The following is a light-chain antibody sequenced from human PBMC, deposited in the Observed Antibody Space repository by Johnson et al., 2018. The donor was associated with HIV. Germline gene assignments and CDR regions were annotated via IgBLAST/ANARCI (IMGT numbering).Light chain of an antibody. Sequence: QSVLTQPPSVSAAPGQKVNISCSGSSSNIGNNYVSWYQQLPGAAPKVLIYDNNKRPSGIPDRISGSKSGTSATLGITGLQTGDEADYYCGTWDSSLSALYVFGTGTKVTVL. V-gene: IGLV1-51*01. CDR2: DNN. CDR3: GTWDSSLSALYV. J-gene: IGLJ1*01. CDR1: SSNIGNNY.